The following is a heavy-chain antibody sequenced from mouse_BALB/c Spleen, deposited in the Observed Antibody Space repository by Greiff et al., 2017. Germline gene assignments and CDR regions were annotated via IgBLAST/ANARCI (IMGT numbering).Heavy chain of an antibody. D-gene: IGHD4-1*01. CDR2: IHYSGST. Sequence: EVQRVESGPDLVKPSQSLSLTCTVTGYSITSGYSWPWIRQFPGNKLEWMGYIHYSGSTNYNPSLKSRISITRDTSKNQFFLQLNSVTTEDTATYYCARTVSGTGAMDYWGQGTSVTVSS. CDR1: GYSITSGYS. J-gene: IGHJ4*01. V-gene: IGHV3-1*02. CDR3: ARTVSGTGAMDY.